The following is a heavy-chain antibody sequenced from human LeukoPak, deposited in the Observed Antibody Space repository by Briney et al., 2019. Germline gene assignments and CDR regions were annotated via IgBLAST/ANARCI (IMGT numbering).Heavy chain of an antibody. CDR2: MSGDGGST. V-gene: IGHV3-43*02. J-gene: IGHJ3*02. CDR3: AKVSASSWLGAFDI. CDR1: GFPSDDYA. D-gene: IGHD6-13*01. Sequence: GRSLRLSSAASGFPSDDYAPHGGREAPGKGLGWGSLMSGDGGSTYYADSVKGRLTISRDNSKNSLYLQMNSLRTEDTALYYCAKVSASSWLGAFDIWGQGTMVTVSS.